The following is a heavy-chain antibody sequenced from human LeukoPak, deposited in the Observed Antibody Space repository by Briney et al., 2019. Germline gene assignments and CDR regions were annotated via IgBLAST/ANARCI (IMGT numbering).Heavy chain of an antibody. CDR2: ISAYNGNT. V-gene: IGHV1-18*01. D-gene: IGHD3-10*01. J-gene: IGHJ6*03. CDR3: ARVRLYYYGSGSYHGVYYYMDV. CDR1: GYTFTSYG. Sequence: ASVKVSCKASGYTFTSYGISWVRQAPGQGLEWMGWISAYNGNTNYAQKLQGRVTMTTDTSTSTAYMELRSLRSDDTAVYYCARVRLYYYGSGSYHGVYYYMDVWGKATTVTVS.